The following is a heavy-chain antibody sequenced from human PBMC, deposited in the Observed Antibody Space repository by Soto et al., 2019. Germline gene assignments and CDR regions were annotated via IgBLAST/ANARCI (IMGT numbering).Heavy chain of an antibody. D-gene: IGHD1-26*01. CDR3: ARDEIVVPFYYYYGMDV. V-gene: IGHV6-1*01. CDR2: TYYRSKWYN. CDR1: GDSVSSNSAA. J-gene: IGHJ6*02. Sequence: PSQTLSLTCAISGDSVSSNSAAWNWIRQSPSRGLEWLGRTYYRSKWYNDYAVSVKSRITINPDTSKNQFSLQLNSVTPEDTAVYYCARDEIVVPFYYYYGMDVWGQGTTVTVSS.